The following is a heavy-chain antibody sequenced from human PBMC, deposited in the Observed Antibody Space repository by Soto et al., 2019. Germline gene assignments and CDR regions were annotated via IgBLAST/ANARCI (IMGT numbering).Heavy chain of an antibody. J-gene: IGHJ4*02. CDR2: MNPNSGNT. CDR3: ARGNQSYYYDSSGYDY. V-gene: IGHV1-8*01. Sequence: ASVKVSCKASGYTFTSYDINWVRQATGQGLEWMGWMNPNSGNTGYAQKFQGRVTMTRNTSISTAYMELSSLRSEDTAVYYCARGNQSYYYDSSGYDYWGQGTLVTVSS. CDR1: GYTFTSYD. D-gene: IGHD3-22*01.